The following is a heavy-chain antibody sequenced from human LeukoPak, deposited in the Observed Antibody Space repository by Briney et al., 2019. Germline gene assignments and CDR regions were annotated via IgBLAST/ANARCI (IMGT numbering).Heavy chain of an antibody. Sequence: SETLSLTCTVSGGSISSYYWSRIRQPPGKGLEWIGYIYYSGSTNYNPSLKSRVTISVDTSKNQFSLKLSSVTAADTAVYYCARDLLDTYREGYYYYYMDVWGKGTTVTVSS. V-gene: IGHV4-59*01. J-gene: IGHJ6*03. CDR2: IYYSGST. D-gene: IGHD2-2*02. CDR3: ARDLLDTYREGYYYYYMDV. CDR1: GGSISSYY.